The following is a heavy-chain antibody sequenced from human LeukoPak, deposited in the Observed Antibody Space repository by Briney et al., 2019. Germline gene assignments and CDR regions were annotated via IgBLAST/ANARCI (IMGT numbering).Heavy chain of an antibody. D-gene: IGHD3-3*01. CDR1: GFTFSSYS. CDR2: ISSSSSYI. CDR3: ARAKIPPWYYDFWSGYYGMDV. V-gene: IGHV3-21*01. Sequence: GGSLRPSCAASGFTFSSYSMNWVRQAPGKGLEWVSSISSSSSYIYYADSVKGRFTISRDNAKNSLYLQMNSLRAEDTAVYYCARAKIPPWYYDFWSGYYGMDVWGQGTTVTVSS. J-gene: IGHJ6*02.